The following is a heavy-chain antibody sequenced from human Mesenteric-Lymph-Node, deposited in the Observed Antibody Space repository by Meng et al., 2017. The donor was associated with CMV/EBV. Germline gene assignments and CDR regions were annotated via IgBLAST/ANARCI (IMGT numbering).Heavy chain of an antibody. Sequence: GGSLRLSCAASGFTFSSYSMNWVRQAPGKGLEWVSSISSSSSYIYYADSVKGRFTISRDNAKNSLYLQMNSLRAEDTAVYYCAREGSRAGWSGYYTNWFDPWGQGTTVTVSS. D-gene: IGHD3-3*01. V-gene: IGHV3-21*01. CDR3: AREGSRAGWSGYYTNWFDP. CDR1: GFTFSSYS. CDR2: ISSSSSYI. J-gene: IGHJ5*02.